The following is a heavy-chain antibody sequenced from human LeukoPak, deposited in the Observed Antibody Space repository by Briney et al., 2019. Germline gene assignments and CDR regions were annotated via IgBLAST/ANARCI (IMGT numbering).Heavy chain of an antibody. J-gene: IGHJ6*03. V-gene: IGHV1-46*01. CDR3: ARGSGGSYYGGDYYYYYMDV. CDR1: GYTFTSYY. D-gene: IGHD1-26*01. Sequence: GASVKVSCKASGYTFTSYYMHWVRQAPGQGLEWMGIINPSGGSTSYAQKFQGRVTMTRDMSTSTVYMELSSLRSEDTAVYYCARGSGGSYYGGDYYYYYMDVWGKGTTVTVSS. CDR2: INPSGGST.